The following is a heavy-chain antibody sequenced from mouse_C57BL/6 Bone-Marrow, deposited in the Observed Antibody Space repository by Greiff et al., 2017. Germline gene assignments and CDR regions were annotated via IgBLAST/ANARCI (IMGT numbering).Heavy chain of an antibody. D-gene: IGHD1-1*01. V-gene: IGHV14-2*01. J-gene: IGHJ1*03. Sequence: EVKLVESGAELVKPGASVKLSCTASGFNIKDYYMHWVKQRTEQGLEWIGRIDPEDGETKYAPKFQGKATITADTSSNTAYLQLSSLTSEDTAVYYCCRNYYGSSSSYWYFDVWGTGTTVTVSS. CDR2: IDPEDGET. CDR1: GFNIKDYY. CDR3: CRNYYGSSSSYWYFDV.